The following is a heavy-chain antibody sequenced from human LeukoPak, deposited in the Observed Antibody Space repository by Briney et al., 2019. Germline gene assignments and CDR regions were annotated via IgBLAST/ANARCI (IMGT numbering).Heavy chain of an antibody. CDR1: GGSISSGSYY. CDR3: ARGIAADGVIWFDP. J-gene: IGHJ5*02. D-gene: IGHD6-13*01. V-gene: IGHV4-61*02. Sequence: KSSETLSLTCTVSGGSISSGSYYWSWIRQPAGKGLEWIGRIYTSGSTNYNPSLKSRVTISVDTSKNQFSLKLSSVTAADTAVYYCARGIAADGVIWFDPWGQGTLVTVSS. CDR2: IYTSGST.